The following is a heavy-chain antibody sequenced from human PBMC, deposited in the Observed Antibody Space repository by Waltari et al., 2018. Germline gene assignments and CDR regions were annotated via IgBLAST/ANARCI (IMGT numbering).Heavy chain of an antibody. Sequence: QVQLQESGPGLVKPSQTLSLTCTVSGGSISSGSYYWSWIRQPAGKGLEWIGYLYTSGSPNSYPSLKSRFTIAGDTAKNQFSLKLSSVTAADTAVYYCARVEMATISIDYWGQGTLVTVSS. CDR2: LYTSGSP. J-gene: IGHJ4*02. D-gene: IGHD5-12*01. CDR3: ARVEMATISIDY. CDR1: GGSISSGSYY. V-gene: IGHV4-61*09.